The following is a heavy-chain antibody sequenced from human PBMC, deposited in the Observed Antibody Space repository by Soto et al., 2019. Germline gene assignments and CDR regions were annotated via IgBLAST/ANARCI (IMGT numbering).Heavy chain of an antibody. CDR1: GGSFSGYY. V-gene: IGHV4-34*01. CDR2: INHSGST. CDR3: ARGLLRRPYYHHGMDV. Sequence: SETLSLTCAVYGGSFSGYYWNWIRHLPGKGLEWIGEINHSGSTNYNPSLKTRVTILVDTSKNHFSLKLRSVTPADTAVYYCARGLLRRPYYHHGMDVWGQGTAVTVSS. J-gene: IGHJ6*02. D-gene: IGHD2-15*01.